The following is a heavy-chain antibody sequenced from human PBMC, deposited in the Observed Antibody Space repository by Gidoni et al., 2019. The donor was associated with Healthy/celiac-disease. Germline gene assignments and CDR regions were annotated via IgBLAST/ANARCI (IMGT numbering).Heavy chain of an antibody. CDR2: IWYDGSNK. Sequence: QVQLVESGGGVVQPGRSLRLSCAASGFTFSSYGMHWVRQAPGKGLGWVAGIWYDGSNKDYADSVKGRFTISRDNSKNTLYLQMNSLRAEDTAVYYCARDGDDYGDYYFDYWGQGTLVTVSS. V-gene: IGHV3-33*01. CDR3: ARDGDDYGDYYFDY. J-gene: IGHJ4*02. D-gene: IGHD4-17*01. CDR1: GFTFSSYG.